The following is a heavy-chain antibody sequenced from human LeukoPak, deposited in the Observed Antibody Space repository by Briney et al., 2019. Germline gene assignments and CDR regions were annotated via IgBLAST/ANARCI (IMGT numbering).Heavy chain of an antibody. J-gene: IGHJ4*02. V-gene: IGHV3-48*03. CDR2: ISSSGKTV. D-gene: IGHD2/OR15-2a*01. Sequence: GGSLRLSCAASGFSFSSYEMNWVRQAPGKGLEWISYISSSGKTVFYADSVKGRFTISRDNAKNSLFLQVNSLRVEDTAVYYCAAFYDSETTTYSGFEFWGQGTLVTVSS. CDR3: AAFYDSETTTYSGFEF. CDR1: GFSFSSYE.